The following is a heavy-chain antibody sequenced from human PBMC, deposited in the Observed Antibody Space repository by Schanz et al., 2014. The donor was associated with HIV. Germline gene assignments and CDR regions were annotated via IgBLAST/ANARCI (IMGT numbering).Heavy chain of an antibody. CDR2: IRGDGAT. CDR3: ALSRPSGYGGSWYFDL. CDR1: GFPLPDNA. J-gene: IGHJ2*01. D-gene: IGHD2-15*01. V-gene: IGHV3-23*04. Sequence: VQLVESGGGFVQPGASLRLSCTASGFPLPDNALTWVRQAPGKGLEWVADIRGDGATHYADSVKGRFTISRDNSKNTLYLQMNSLRAEDTAVYYCALSRPSGYGGSWYFDLWGRGTLVAVSS.